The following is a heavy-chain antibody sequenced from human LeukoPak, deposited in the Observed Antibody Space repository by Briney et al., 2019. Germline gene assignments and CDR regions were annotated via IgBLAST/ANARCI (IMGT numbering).Heavy chain of an antibody. CDR1: GFTVSSNY. CDR3: ASRLGYDFWSGPRGFKDY. Sequence: GGSLRLSCAASGFTVSSNYMSWVRQAPGKGLEWVSVIYSGGSTYYADSVKGRFTISRDNSKNTLYLQMNSLRAEDTAVYYCASRLGYDFWSGPRGFKDYWGQGTLVTVSS. CDR2: IYSGGST. V-gene: IGHV3-53*01. J-gene: IGHJ4*02. D-gene: IGHD3-3*01.